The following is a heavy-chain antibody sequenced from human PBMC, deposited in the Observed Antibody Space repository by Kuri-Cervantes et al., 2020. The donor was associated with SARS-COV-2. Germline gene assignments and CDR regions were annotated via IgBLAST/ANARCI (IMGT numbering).Heavy chain of an antibody. V-gene: IGHV3-74*01. D-gene: IGHD1-1*01. J-gene: IGHJ4*02. CDR1: GFTFSSYA. Sequence: GGSLRLSCAASGFTFSSYAMHWVRQAPGKGLVWVSRINPDGSYTNNADSVKGRFTLSRDNAKNMLFLQMNSLRAEDTAVYYCVRDGDHWNFDYRGQGTLVTVSS. CDR2: INPDGSYT. CDR3: VRDGDHWNFDY.